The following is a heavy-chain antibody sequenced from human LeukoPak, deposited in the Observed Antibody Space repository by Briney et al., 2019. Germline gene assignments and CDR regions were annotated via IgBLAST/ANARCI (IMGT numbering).Heavy chain of an antibody. CDR1: GYTFTSYY. D-gene: IGHD2-15*01. CDR3: ARDDHYCSGGSCYRLRAFDY. Sequence: GASVKVSCKASGYTFTSYYMHWVRQAPGQGLEWMGIINPSGGSTSYAQKFQGRVTMTRDMSTSTVYMELGSLRSEDTAVYYCARDDHYCSGGSCYRLRAFDYWGQGTLVTVSS. J-gene: IGHJ4*02. V-gene: IGHV1-46*01. CDR2: INPSGGST.